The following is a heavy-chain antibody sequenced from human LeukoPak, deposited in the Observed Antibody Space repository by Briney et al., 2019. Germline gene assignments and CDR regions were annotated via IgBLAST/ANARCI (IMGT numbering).Heavy chain of an antibody. V-gene: IGHV3-30*03. CDR3: ARDRRTIYYYDSSGYDY. J-gene: IGHJ4*02. Sequence: GGSLRLSCAASGFTFSNSDMHWVRQAPGKGLEWVAVIPYDGSNKYYADSVKGRFTISRDNSKNTLYLQMNSLRAEDTAVYYCARDRRTIYYYDSSGYDYWGQGTLVTVSS. D-gene: IGHD3-22*01. CDR1: GFTFSNSD. CDR2: IPYDGSNK.